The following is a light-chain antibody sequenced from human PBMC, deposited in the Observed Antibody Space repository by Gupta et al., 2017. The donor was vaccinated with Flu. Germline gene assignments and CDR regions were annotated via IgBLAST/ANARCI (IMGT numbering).Light chain of an antibody. Sequence: DIVVTQSPATLSLSPGESAILSCRTSQSVGTYLAWYQHKPGQAPRMVIYDAFNRATGIPARCSGSGSGTVFTLTISSLEPEDVAVYYCQKRRSWPIAFGQGTRLEIK. V-gene: IGKV3-11*01. CDR3: QKRRSWPIA. J-gene: IGKJ5*01. CDR1: QSVGTY. CDR2: DAF.